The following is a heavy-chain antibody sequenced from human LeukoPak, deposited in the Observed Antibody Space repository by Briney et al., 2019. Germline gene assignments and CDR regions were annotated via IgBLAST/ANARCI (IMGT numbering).Heavy chain of an antibody. CDR1: GFTFSSYA. J-gene: IGHJ4*02. CDR3: TTIAVAGTALDY. V-gene: IGHV3-15*01. D-gene: IGHD6-19*01. Sequence: GGSLRLSCAASGFTFSSYAMSWVRQAPGKGLEWVGRIKSKTDGGTTDYAAPVKGRFTISRDDSKNMLYLQMNSLKTEDTAVYYCTTIAVAGTALDYWGQGTLVTVSS. CDR2: IKSKTDGGTT.